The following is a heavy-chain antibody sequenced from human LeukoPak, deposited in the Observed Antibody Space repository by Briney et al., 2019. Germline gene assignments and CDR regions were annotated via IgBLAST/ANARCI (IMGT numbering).Heavy chain of an antibody. CDR2: IYYSGST. Sequence: SETLSLTCTVSGGSISSSSYYWGWIRQPPGKGLEWIGSIYYSGSTYYNPSLKSRVTISVDTSKNQFSLKLSSVTAADTAVYYCAREAGSSGYYYPSPDYWGQGTLVTVSS. CDR1: GGSISSSSYY. J-gene: IGHJ4*02. CDR3: AREAGSSGYYYPSPDY. D-gene: IGHD3-22*01. V-gene: IGHV4-39*07.